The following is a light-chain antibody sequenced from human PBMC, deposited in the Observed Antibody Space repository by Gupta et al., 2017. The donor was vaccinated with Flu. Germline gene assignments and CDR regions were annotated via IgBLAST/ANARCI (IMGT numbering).Light chain of an antibody. J-gene: IGKJ2*01. CDR3: QQYYTTPPT. CDR2: WAS. V-gene: IGKV4-1*01. CDR1: QSGLYSFKSQNY. Sequence: SLGERATINCKSSQSGLYSFKSQNYLAWYQQKAGQPPKLLIYWASSRESGVPDSFSGSGSGTDFTLTISSLQAEDVAIYYCQQYYTTPPTFGRGTNLEI.